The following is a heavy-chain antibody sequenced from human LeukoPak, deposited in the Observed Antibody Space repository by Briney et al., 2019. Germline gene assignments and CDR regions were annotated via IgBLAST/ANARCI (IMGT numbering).Heavy chain of an antibody. CDR2: IIPIFGTA. Sequence: SVKVSCKASGGTFSSYAISWVRQAPGQGLEWMGGIIPIFGTANYAQKFQGRVTITADESTSTAYMELSSLRSEDTAMYYCARVLPAPEGTYSSSWYHAFDIWGQGTMVTVSS. CDR1: GGTFSSYA. V-gene: IGHV1-69*13. CDR3: ARVLPAPEGTYSSSWYHAFDI. J-gene: IGHJ3*02. D-gene: IGHD6-13*01.